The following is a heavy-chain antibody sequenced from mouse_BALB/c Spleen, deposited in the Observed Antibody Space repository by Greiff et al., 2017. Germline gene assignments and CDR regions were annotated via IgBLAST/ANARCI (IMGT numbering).Heavy chain of an antibody. D-gene: IGHD2-14*01. Sequence: VQLQQSGPELVKPGASMKISCKASGYSFTGYTMNWVKQSHGKNLEWIGLINPYNGGTSYNQKFKGKATLTVDKSSSTAYMELLSLTSEDSAVYYCNGRDYRYDVAMDYWGQGTSVTVSS. V-gene: IGHV1-18*01. CDR3: NGRDYRYDVAMDY. CDR2: INPYNGGT. CDR1: GYSFTGYT. J-gene: IGHJ4*01.